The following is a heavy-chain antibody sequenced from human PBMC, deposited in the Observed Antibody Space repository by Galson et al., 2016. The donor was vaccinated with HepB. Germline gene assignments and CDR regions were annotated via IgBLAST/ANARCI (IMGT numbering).Heavy chain of an antibody. J-gene: IGHJ4*02. D-gene: IGHD1-26*01. V-gene: IGHV3-7*05. Sequence: SLRLSCAASGFTFSSYWLSWVRQAPGKGLEWVANIKQDGSEKYYVDSVKGRFTISRDNAKNSLFLQMNSLRVEDTAMYYCARARGSGSDYSIYYWGQGTLVTVSS. CDR2: IKQDGSEK. CDR3: ARARGSGSDYSIYY. CDR1: GFTFSSYW.